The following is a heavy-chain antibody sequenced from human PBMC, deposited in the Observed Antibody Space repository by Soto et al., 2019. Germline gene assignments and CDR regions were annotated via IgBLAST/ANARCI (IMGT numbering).Heavy chain of an antibody. J-gene: IGHJ4*02. V-gene: IGHV4-61*01. Sequence: PSETLSLTCTVSGSSISSSYYWSWIRQPPGKGLEWIGYIYYSGSTNYNPSLKSRVTISVDTSKNQFSLKLSSVTAADTAVYYCARDQSPTFWGQGTLVTVSS. CDR2: IYYSGST. D-gene: IGHD3-16*01. CDR3: ARDQSPTF. CDR1: GSSISSSYY.